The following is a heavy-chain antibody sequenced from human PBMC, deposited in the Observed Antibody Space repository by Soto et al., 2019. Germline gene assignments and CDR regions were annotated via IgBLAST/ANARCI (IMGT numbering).Heavy chain of an antibody. CDR1: GGSISSYY. J-gene: IGHJ6*02. V-gene: IGHV4-59*01. CDR3: ARDQEGNTMVRRVIDYYYYYGMDV. D-gene: IGHD3-10*01. CDR2: IYYSGST. Sequence: PPETLSLTSTVSGGSISSYYWSWIRQPPGKGLAWIGYIYYSGSTNYTPSLKSRVTISVDTSKNQFSLKLSSVTAADTAVYYCARDQEGNTMVRRVIDYYYYYGMDVWGQGTTVTVSS.